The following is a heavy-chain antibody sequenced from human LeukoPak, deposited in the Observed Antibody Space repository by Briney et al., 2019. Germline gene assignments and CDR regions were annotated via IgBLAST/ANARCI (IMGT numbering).Heavy chain of an antibody. V-gene: IGHV3-7*05. CDR3: ARDLHYYVAMDV. D-gene: IGHD3-10*02. CDR1: GFTFSSYW. J-gene: IGHJ6*02. CDR2: IKQDGSEK. Sequence: GGSLRLSCAASGFTFSSYWMSWVRQAPGRGLEWVANIKQDGSEKYYVDSVKGRFTISRDNAKKSLYLQMDSLRAEDTALYYCARDLHYYVAMDVRGQGTTVTVSS.